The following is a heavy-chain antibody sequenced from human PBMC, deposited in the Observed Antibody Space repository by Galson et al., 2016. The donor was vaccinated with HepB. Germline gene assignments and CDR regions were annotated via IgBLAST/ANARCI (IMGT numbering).Heavy chain of an antibody. V-gene: IGHV3-21*01. CDR3: ARDTGSV. J-gene: IGHJ6*02. CDR2: ISRSRSYI. D-gene: IGHD1-14*01. CDR1: GFSFSFYG. Sequence: SLRLSCAASGFSFSFYGMNWVRQAPGKGLEWVPSISRSRSYIYYAESVRGRFTISRDNAKNLLYLQMNSLRAEDTAVYYCARDTGSVWGQGTTVTVSS.